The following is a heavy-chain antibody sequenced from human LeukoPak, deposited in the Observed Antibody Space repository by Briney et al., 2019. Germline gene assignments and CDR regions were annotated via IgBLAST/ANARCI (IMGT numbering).Heavy chain of an antibody. D-gene: IGHD3-22*01. CDR1: GYTFNSYD. J-gene: IGHJ4*02. CDR3: ARDADPYDSSGYYDY. CDR2: THPDSGNA. Sequence: ASVKVSCKASGYTFNSYDINWVRQATGQGLEWMGWTHPDSGNAGHAQKFQGRVTMTWDTSITTAYMELSSLRSEDTAVYYCARDADPYDSSGYYDYWGQGTLVTVSS. V-gene: IGHV1-8*01.